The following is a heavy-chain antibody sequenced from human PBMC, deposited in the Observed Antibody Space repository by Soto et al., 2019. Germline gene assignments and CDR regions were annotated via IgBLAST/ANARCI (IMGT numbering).Heavy chain of an antibody. Sequence: GGSLRLSCAASGFTFSSYGMHWVRQAPGKGLEWVAVISYDGSNKYYADSVKGRFTISRDNSKNTLYLQMNSLRAEDTAVYYCAKDRSPNYIWGSYRSTFDYWGQGTLVTVSS. D-gene: IGHD3-16*02. CDR3: AKDRSPNYIWGSYRSTFDY. V-gene: IGHV3-30*18. CDR1: GFTFSSYG. J-gene: IGHJ4*02. CDR2: ISYDGSNK.